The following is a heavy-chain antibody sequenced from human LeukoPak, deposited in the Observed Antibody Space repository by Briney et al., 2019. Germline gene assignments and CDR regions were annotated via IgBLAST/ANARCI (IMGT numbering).Heavy chain of an antibody. Sequence: GGSLRLSCAASGFTFSSYWMSWVRQAPGKGLEGVANIKQDGSEKYYVDSVKGRFTISRDNAKNSLYLQMNSLRAEDTAVYYCASGYYYGSGSHGPFDPWGQGTLVSVSS. CDR1: GFTFSSYW. V-gene: IGHV3-7*01. CDR2: IKQDGSEK. J-gene: IGHJ5*02. CDR3: ASGYYYGSGSHGPFDP. D-gene: IGHD3-10*01.